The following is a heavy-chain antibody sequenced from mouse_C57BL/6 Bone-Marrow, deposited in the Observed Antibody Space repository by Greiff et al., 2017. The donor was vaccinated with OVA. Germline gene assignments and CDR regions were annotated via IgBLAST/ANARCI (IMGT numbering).Heavy chain of an antibody. CDR2: INPGSGGT. CDR1: GYAFTNYL. CDR3: ASHYYGSSYDYFDY. Sequence: QVQLKQSGAELVRPGTSVKVSCKASGYAFTNYLIEWVKQRPGQGLEWIGVINPGSGGTNYNEKFKGKATLTADKSSSTAYMQLSSLTSEDSAVYFCASHYYGSSYDYFDYWGQGTTLTVSS. D-gene: IGHD1-1*01. V-gene: IGHV1-54*01. J-gene: IGHJ2*01.